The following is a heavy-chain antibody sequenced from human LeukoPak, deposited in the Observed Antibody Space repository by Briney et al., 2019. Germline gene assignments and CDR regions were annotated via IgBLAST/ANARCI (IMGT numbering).Heavy chain of an antibody. CDR3: ARRQARDFWSGYPDSNWFDP. CDR2: IYHSGST. CDR1: GYSISSGYY. J-gene: IGHJ5*02. Sequence: PSETLSLTCAVSGYSISSGYYWGWIRQPPGKGLEWIGSIYHSGSTYYNPSLKSRVTISVDTSKNHFSLKLSSVTAADTAVYYCARRQARDFWSGYPDSNWFDPWGQGTLVTVSS. V-gene: IGHV4-38-2*01. D-gene: IGHD3-3*01.